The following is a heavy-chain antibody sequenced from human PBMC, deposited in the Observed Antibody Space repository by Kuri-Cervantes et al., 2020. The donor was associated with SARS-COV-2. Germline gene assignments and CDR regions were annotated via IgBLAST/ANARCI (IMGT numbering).Heavy chain of an antibody. D-gene: IGHD2-2*02. CDR2: IIPILGIA. CDR3: AREDCSSTSCYTDNWFDP. Sequence: SVKVSCKASGGTFSSYAISWVRQAPGQGLEWMGRIIPILGIANYAQKFQGRVTITADKSTSTAYMELSSLRSEDTAMYYCAREDCSSTSCYTDNWFDPWGQGTLVTVSS. J-gene: IGHJ5*02. CDR1: GGTFSSYA. V-gene: IGHV1-69*04.